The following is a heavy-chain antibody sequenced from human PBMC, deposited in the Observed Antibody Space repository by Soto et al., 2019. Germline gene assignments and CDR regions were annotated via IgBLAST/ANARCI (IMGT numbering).Heavy chain of an antibody. CDR2: IYHSGST. V-gene: IGHV4-4*02. Sequence: PSETLSLTCAVSGGTISSSNWRRCVRQPPGKGLEWIGEIYHSGSTNYNPSLKSRVTISVDTSKNQFSLKLSSVTAADTAVYYCAGGYYGMDVWGQGTTVTVSS. J-gene: IGHJ6*02. CDR1: GGTISSSNW. CDR3: AGGYYGMDV.